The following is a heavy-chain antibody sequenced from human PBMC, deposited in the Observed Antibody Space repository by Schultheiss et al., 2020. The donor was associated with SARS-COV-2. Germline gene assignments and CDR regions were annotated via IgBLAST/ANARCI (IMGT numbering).Heavy chain of an antibody. D-gene: IGHD1-7*01. J-gene: IGHJ4*02. CDR2: IIPIFGTA. CDR3: AKDRESGITGTQPFDY. CDR1: GGTFSSYA. Sequence: SVKVSCKASGGTFSSYAISWVRQAPGQGLEWMGGIIPIFGTANYAQKFQGRVTITADESTSTAYMELSSLRSEDTAVYYCAKDRESGITGTQPFDYWGQGTLVTVSS. V-gene: IGHV1-69*13.